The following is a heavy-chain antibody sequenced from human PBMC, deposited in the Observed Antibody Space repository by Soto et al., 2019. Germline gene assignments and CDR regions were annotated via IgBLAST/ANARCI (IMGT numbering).Heavy chain of an antibody. V-gene: IGHV3-30*18. CDR1: GFTFSSYG. CDR2: ISYDGSNK. D-gene: IGHD3-10*01. J-gene: IGHJ6*02. Sequence: QVQLVESGGGVVQPGRSLRLSCAASGFTFSSYGMHWVRQAPGKGLEWVAVISYDGSNKYYADSVKGRFTISRDNSKNTLYLQMNSLRAEDTAVYYCAKEGGDMVRGVIITPLDYYGMDVWGQGTTVTVSS. CDR3: AKEGGDMVRGVIITPLDYYGMDV.